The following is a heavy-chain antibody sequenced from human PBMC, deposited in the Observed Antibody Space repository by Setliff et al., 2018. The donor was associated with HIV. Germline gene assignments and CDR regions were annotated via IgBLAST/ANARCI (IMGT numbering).Heavy chain of an antibody. V-gene: IGHV1-69*05. CDR2: TTPLLGTT. CDR3: ARVPRTGIVGALDY. J-gene: IGHJ4*02. D-gene: IGHD1-26*01. Sequence: GASVKVSCKASGNTFSSYGITWVRQAPGQGLEWMGGTTPLLGTTNYAQKFQGRVTITTDEPTNTVYMELSGLRSEDTAVYYCARVPRTGIVGALDYWGQGTLVTVSS. CDR1: GNTFSSYG.